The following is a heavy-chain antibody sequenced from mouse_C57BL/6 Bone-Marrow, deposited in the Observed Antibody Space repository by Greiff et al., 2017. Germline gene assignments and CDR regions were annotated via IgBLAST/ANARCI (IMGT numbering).Heavy chain of an antibody. CDR3: ARWKYGKPYFDY. J-gene: IGHJ2*01. CDR1: GYTFTSYW. Sequence: VQLQESGAELVKPGASVKLSCKASGYTFTSYWMHWVKQRPGQGLEWIGMIHPNSGSTNYNEKFKSKATLTVDKSSITAYMQLSSLTSEDSAVYYCARWKYGKPYFDYWGQGTTLTVSS. V-gene: IGHV1-64*01. D-gene: IGHD2-10*02. CDR2: IHPNSGST.